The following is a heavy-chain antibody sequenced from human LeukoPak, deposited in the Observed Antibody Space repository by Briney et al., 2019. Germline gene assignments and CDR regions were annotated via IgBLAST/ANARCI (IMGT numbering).Heavy chain of an antibody. CDR1: GFTFSSYW. V-gene: IGHV3-74*01. Sequence: GGSLRLSCAASGFTFSSYWMNWVRHVPGKGLVWVSRIVSDGSNTNYADSVKGRFTISRDNAKNTLYLQMNSLRVEDTAVCYCARGRPHGNDYWGQGTLVTVSS. J-gene: IGHJ4*02. CDR3: ARGRPHGNDY. CDR2: IVSDGSNT. D-gene: IGHD4-23*01.